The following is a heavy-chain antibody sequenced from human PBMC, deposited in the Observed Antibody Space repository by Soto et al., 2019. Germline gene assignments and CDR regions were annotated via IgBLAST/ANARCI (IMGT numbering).Heavy chain of an antibody. D-gene: IGHD6-19*01. V-gene: IGHV4-4*07. CDR3: VRSGSRDSWLADF. CDR2: IYVSGST. Sequence: SETLSLTCTVSGGSIGSYHWSWVRQPAGKGLEWIGRIYVSGSTDYNPSLTSRVTMSVDTSKNQFSLKVKSVTAADPAVYYCVRSGSRDSWLADFWGQGSLVTVSS. CDR1: GGSIGSYH. J-gene: IGHJ4*02.